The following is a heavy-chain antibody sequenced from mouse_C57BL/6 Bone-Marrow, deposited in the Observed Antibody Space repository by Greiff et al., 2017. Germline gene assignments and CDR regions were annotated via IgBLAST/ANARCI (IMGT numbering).Heavy chain of an antibody. CDR1: GYTFTDYY. J-gene: IGHJ3*01. CDR3: ARESFYYDYDWFAY. Sequence: QVHVKQSGPELVKPGASVKISCKASGYTFTDYYINWVKQRPGQGLEWIGWIYPGSGNTKYNEKFKGKATLTVDTSSSTAYMQLSSLTSEDSAVYFCARESFYYDYDWFAYWGQGTLVTVSA. D-gene: IGHD2-4*01. CDR2: IYPGSGNT. V-gene: IGHV1-84*01.